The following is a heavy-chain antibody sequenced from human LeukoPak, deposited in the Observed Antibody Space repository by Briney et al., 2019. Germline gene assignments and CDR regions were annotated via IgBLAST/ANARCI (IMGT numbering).Heavy chain of an antibody. J-gene: IGHJ4*02. CDR2: ISGSGSSK. CDR3: AKDHGTLIVVVSYYFDY. D-gene: IGHD3-22*01. CDR1: GFTFTNYA. V-gene: IGHV3-23*01. Sequence: GGSLRLSCAASGFTFTNYAMSWVRQAPGKGLEWVSSISGSGSSKYFADSVKGRITISRDNSKNTLYLQMNSLRAEDTAVYYCAKDHGTLIVVVSYYFDYWGQGTLVTVSS.